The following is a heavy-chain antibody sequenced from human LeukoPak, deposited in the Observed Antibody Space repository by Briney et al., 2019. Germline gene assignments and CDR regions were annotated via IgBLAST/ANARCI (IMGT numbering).Heavy chain of an antibody. V-gene: IGHV5-10-1*01. Sequence: GESLKISCKGSGYSFTSYWITWERQVPGKGLEWMGNIDPSDSYTNYSPSFQGHVTISADKSISTAYLQWSSLKASDTAIYYCARHRTGFSSGWYDYWGQGTLVTVSS. J-gene: IGHJ4*02. CDR1: GYSFTSYW. CDR2: IDPSDSYT. CDR3: ARHRTGFSSGWYDY. D-gene: IGHD6-19*01.